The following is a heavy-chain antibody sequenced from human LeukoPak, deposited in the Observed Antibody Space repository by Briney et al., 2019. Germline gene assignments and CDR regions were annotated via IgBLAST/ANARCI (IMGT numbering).Heavy chain of an antibody. J-gene: IGHJ6*02. Sequence: GGSLRLSCAASGFTFSNYWMSWVRQAPGKGLEWVSGISGSGSSTYYADSVKGRFTISRDNSKNTLSLQMNSLRAEDTAVYHCAKIWFGTYPYYGMDVWGQGTTVAVSS. CDR1: GFTFSNYW. D-gene: IGHD3-10*01. CDR2: ISGSGSST. CDR3: AKIWFGTYPYYGMDV. V-gene: IGHV3-23*01.